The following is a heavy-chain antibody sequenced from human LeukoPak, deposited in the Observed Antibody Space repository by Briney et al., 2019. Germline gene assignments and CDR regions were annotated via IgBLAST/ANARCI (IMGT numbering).Heavy chain of an antibody. CDR1: GYTFTSYD. V-gene: IGHV1-8*01. Sequence: ASVKVSCKASGYTFTSYDINWVRQATGQGLEWMGWMNPNSGNTGYAQKFQGRVTMTRNTSISTAYMELSSLRSEDTAVYYCARASRVQNYYGMDVWGQGTTVTVSS. D-gene: IGHD1-1*01. J-gene: IGHJ6*02. CDR2: MNPNSGNT. CDR3: ARASRVQNYYGMDV.